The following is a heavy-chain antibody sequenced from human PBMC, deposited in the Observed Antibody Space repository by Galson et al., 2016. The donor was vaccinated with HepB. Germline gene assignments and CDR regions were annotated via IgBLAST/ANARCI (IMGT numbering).Heavy chain of an antibody. D-gene: IGHD3-22*01. Sequence: SLRLSCAASGFTFSSYAMHWVRQAPGKGPEWVAGISYDGSKNYYADSVQGRFTISRDKSKNTLYLQMNSLRVEDTAMYYCARESARTFYYDSSGYRWAFDIWGQGTMVTVSP. CDR3: ARESARTFYYDSSGYRWAFDI. V-gene: IGHV3-30-3*01. J-gene: IGHJ3*02. CDR1: GFTFSSYA. CDR2: ISYDGSKN.